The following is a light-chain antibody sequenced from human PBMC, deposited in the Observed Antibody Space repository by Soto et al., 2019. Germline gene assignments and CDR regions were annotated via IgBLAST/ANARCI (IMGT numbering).Light chain of an antibody. CDR1: QSVSSNS. V-gene: IGKV3-20*01. Sequence: ETVLTQSPGTLSLSPGERATLSCRASQSVSSNSLAWFQQKPGQAPRLLIFGASSRATGIPDRFSGSGSGTDFTLTISRLEPEDFASYYCQHYGTSPWTFGQGTKVEIK. J-gene: IGKJ1*01. CDR2: GAS. CDR3: QHYGTSPWT.